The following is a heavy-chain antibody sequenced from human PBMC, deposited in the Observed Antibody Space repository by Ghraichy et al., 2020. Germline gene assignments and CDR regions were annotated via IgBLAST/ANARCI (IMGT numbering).Heavy chain of an antibody. V-gene: IGHV4-61*01. CDR1: GGSVSSGSYY. CDR2: IYYSGST. D-gene: IGHD2-15*01. J-gene: IGHJ3*02. Sequence: SETLSLTCTVSGGSVSSGSYYWTWIRQPPGKGLEWIGHIYYSGSTYYNPSLRSRVTISVDTSKNQFSLKLTSLTAADTAVYYCARSDIVVVVAAMEEAFDIWVQGTMVTVSS. CDR3: ARSDIVVVVAAMEEAFDI.